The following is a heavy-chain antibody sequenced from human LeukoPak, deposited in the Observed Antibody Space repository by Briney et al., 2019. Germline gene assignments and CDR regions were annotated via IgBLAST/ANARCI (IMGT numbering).Heavy chain of an antibody. CDR2: FTGSSEST. D-gene: IGHD5-12*01. J-gene: IGHJ4*02. Sequence: GGSLRLSCAASGFTFSSYAMSWVRQAPGKGLEWVSAFTGSSESTYYADSVKGRFTIFSDNPKNTLYLLMNSLRAEDTAVYYCAKHKTKSGYDCLDYWGQGTLVTVSS. CDR1: GFTFSSYA. V-gene: IGHV3-23*01. CDR3: AKHKTKSGYDCLDY.